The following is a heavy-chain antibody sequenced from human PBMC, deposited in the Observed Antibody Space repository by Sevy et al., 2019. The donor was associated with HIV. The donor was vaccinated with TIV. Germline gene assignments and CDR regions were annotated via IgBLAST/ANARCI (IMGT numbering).Heavy chain of an antibody. CDR1: GFTFSSYA. D-gene: IGHD1-1*01. J-gene: IGHJ4*02. Sequence: GGSLRLSCAASGFTFSSYAMSWVRQAPGKGLEWVSGISGSGYSTYYADSVKGRFTISRDNSKNTLYLQMNSLRAEDTAVYYCAKERGVPWGAYYFDSWGQGTLVTVSS. CDR2: ISGSGYST. CDR3: AKERGVPWGAYYFDS. V-gene: IGHV3-23*01.